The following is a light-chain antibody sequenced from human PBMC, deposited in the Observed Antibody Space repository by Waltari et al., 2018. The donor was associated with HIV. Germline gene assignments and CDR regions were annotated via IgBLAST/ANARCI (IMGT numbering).Light chain of an antibody. V-gene: IGKV3-20*01. CDR2: GAS. Sequence: EIVLTQSPGTLSLSPGERATLSCRASQSVRSAYLAWYQQKPGQAPRLLIYGASSRAPGIPDRFSGSGAVTDFILTISSLEPEDCAVYYCQQYAASPLTFGGGTKVEIK. CDR1: QSVRSAY. J-gene: IGKJ4*01. CDR3: QQYAASPLT.